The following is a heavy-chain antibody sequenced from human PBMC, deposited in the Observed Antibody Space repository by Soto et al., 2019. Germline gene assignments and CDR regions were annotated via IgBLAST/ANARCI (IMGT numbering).Heavy chain of an antibody. J-gene: IGHJ6*02. V-gene: IGHV1-69*12. D-gene: IGHD2-21*02. CDR3: ARDLVVVTAKDYYYGMDV. Sequence: QVPLVQSGAEVKKPGSSVKVSCKASGGTFSSYAISWVRQAPGQGLEWMGGIIPIFGTANYAQKFQGRVTITADESTSTAYMELSSLRSEDTAVYYCARDLVVVTAKDYYYGMDVWGQGTTVTVSS. CDR2: IIPIFGTA. CDR1: GGTFSSYA.